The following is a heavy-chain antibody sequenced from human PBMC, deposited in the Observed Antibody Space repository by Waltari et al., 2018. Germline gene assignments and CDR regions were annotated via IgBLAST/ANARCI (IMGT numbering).Heavy chain of an antibody. CDR2: ISSSSSYI. CDR1: GFTFRSYS. Sequence: EVQLVESGGGLVKPGGSLRLSWAASGFTFRSYSMNWVRQAPGKGLEWVSSISSSSSYIYYADSVKGRFTISRDNAKNSLYLQMNSLRAEDTAVYYCAPTGVDAFDIWGQGTMVTVSS. CDR3: APTGVDAFDI. J-gene: IGHJ3*02. D-gene: IGHD2-15*01. V-gene: IGHV3-21*01.